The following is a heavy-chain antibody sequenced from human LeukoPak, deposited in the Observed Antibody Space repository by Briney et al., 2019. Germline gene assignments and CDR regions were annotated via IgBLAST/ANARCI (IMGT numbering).Heavy chain of an antibody. V-gene: IGHV1-2*02. CDR2: INPNSGDT. CDR3: AKSDTYYDYVRLDY. CDR1: GYTFSDYY. Sequence: ASVKVSCKTSGYTFSDYYIHWIRQAPGQGLEWVGWINPNSGDTDYAQKFQGRVTVTRDTSISTAYMELNSLRAEDTAVYYCAKSDTYYDYVRLDYWGQGTLVTVSS. J-gene: IGHJ4*02. D-gene: IGHD3-16*01.